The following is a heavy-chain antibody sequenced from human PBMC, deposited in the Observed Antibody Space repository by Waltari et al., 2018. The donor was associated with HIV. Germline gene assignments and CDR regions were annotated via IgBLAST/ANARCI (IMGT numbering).Heavy chain of an antibody. J-gene: IGHJ6*02. D-gene: IGHD1-1*01. V-gene: IGHV3-23*01. CDR3: AIQRNPLNNFYYGMDV. Sequence: EVQLLDSVGGLVQPGGYLRLSCVALGFKFRIDGVSWVRQAPGKGLEWVSGISGCVGKTNYADAVKGRFTISRDNSKNTLYLQMNSLRAEDTAIFYCAIQRNPLNNFYYGMDVWGQGTTVTVSS. CDR2: ISGCVGKT. CDR1: GFKFRIDG.